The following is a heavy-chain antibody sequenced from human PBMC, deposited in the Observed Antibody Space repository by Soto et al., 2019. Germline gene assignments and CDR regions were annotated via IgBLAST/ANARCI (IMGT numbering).Heavy chain of an antibody. J-gene: IGHJ4*02. CDR3: AKGFGYCSGGSCYSAIDY. V-gene: IGHV1-3*01. Sequence: QVQLVQSGAEVKKPGASVKVSCKASGYTFTSYAMHWVRQAPGQRLEWMGWINAGNGNTKYSQKFQGRVTITRDTSTSPAYMELSSLRCDDTAVYYCAKGFGYCSGGSCYSAIDYWGQGTLVIVSS. D-gene: IGHD2-15*01. CDR1: GYTFTSYA. CDR2: INAGNGNT.